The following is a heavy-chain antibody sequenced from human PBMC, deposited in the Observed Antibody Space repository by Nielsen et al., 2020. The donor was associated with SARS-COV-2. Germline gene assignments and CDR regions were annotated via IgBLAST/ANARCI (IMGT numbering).Heavy chain of an antibody. Sequence: GSLRLSCAASGFTFSDYSMHWIRQSPGKGLEWIGSVYFSGTTYYNPSLKTRVDISVDTSTNQFYLKLNSVTAADTAVYYCARRSSGGARYQYWGQGILVTVS. CDR1: GFTFSDYS. D-gene: IGHD2-15*01. CDR3: ARRSSGGARYQY. J-gene: IGHJ4*02. V-gene: IGHV4-38-2*01. CDR2: VYFSGTT.